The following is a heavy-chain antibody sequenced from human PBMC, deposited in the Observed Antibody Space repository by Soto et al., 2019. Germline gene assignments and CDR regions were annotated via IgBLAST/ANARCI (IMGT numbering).Heavy chain of an antibody. D-gene: IGHD3-22*01. CDR2: ISYDGSNK. CDR3: AKEPPSFYDSSGYYPSYFDY. J-gene: IGHJ4*02. Sequence: PVGSLSLSWAAAGCTFSSYGMHWVRQAPGKGLEWVAVISYDGSNKYYADSVKGRFTISRDNSKNTLYLQMNSLRAEDTAVYYCAKEPPSFYDSSGYYPSYFDYWGQGTLVTVSS. CDR1: GCTFSSYG. V-gene: IGHV3-30*18.